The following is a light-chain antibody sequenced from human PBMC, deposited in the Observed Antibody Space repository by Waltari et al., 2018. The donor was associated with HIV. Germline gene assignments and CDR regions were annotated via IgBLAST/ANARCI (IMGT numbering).Light chain of an antibody. CDR3: QQYGSSRA. J-gene: IGKJ5*01. V-gene: IGKV3-20*01. CDR2: GAS. CDR1: QSVRSL. Sequence: EIVLTQSPATLSLSPGERATLSCGASQSVRSLIAWYQQKPGQAPRLLIYGASSRATGIPDRFSGSGSGTDFTLTISRLEPEDFAVYYCQQYGSSRAFGQGTRLEIK.